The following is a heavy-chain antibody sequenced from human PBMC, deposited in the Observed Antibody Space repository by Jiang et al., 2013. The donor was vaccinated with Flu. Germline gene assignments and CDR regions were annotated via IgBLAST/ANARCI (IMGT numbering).Heavy chain of an antibody. Sequence: SGGGLVQPGGSLRLSCAASGFTFSSYAMSWVRQAPGKGLEWVSAISGSGGSTYYADSVKGRFTISRDNSKNTLYLQMNSLRAEDTAVYYCAKGWGDIVVVPAAIRYDYWGQGTLVTVSS. V-gene: IGHV3-23*01. CDR3: AKGWGDIVVVPAAIRYDY. J-gene: IGHJ4*02. D-gene: IGHD2-2*02. CDR1: GFTFSSYA. CDR2: ISGSGGST.